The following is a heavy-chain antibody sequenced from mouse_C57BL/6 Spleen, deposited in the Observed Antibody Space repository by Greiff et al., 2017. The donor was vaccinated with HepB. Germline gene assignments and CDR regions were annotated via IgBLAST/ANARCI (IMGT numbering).Heavy chain of an antibody. Sequence: EVQLQQSGPGLVKPSQSLSLTCSVTGYSITSGYYWNWIRQFPGNKLEWMGYISYDGSNNYNPSLKNRISITRDTSKNQFFLKLNSVTTEDTATYYCARESHYYGSSYYAMDYWGQGTSVTVSS. V-gene: IGHV3-6*01. D-gene: IGHD1-1*01. CDR1: GYSITSGYY. J-gene: IGHJ4*01. CDR3: ARESHYYGSSYYAMDY. CDR2: ISYDGSN.